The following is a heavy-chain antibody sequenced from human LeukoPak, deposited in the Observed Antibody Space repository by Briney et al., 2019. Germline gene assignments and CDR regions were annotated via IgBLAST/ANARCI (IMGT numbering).Heavy chain of an antibody. V-gene: IGHV3-7*01. Sequence: GESLRLSCVASGFYFNPYWMAWVRHAPGKGLEWVATISHDGYSTFYGDSVRGRFSISRDNAQNSLFLQMSSLRVDDTAVYYCAREYYSSFDYWGQGALVTVSS. D-gene: IGHD2-21*01. CDR3: AREYYSSFDY. CDR1: GFYFNPYW. J-gene: IGHJ4*02. CDR2: ISHDGYST.